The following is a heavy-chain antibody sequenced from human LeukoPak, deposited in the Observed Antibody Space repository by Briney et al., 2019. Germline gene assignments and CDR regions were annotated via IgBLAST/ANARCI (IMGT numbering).Heavy chain of an antibody. CDR2: IYYSGST. V-gene: IGHV4-30-4*01. CDR1: GGSISSGDYY. J-gene: IGHJ3*02. D-gene: IGHD4-17*01. CDR3: ARQRTTVTTASAFDI. Sequence: SQTLSFTCTVSGGSISSGDYYWSWIRQPPGKGLEWIGYIYYSGSTYYNPSLKSRVTISVDTSKNQFSLKLSSVTAADTAVYYCARQRTTVTTASAFDIWGQGTMVTVSS.